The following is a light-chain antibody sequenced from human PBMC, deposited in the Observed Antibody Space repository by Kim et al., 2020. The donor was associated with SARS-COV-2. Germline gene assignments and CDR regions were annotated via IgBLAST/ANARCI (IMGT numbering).Light chain of an antibody. J-gene: IGKJ4*01. Sequence: PWARATAPSWASHHVGISLGWYQQPPEHSPGLLLFEAAISGAGIPDRFSGSGTGTEFTLTIGRLALEVFAIYYYHKRGSWTPALTVGGGTKLDIK. CDR3: HKRGSWTPALT. V-gene: IGKV3-11*01. CDR1: HHVGIS. CDR2: EAA.